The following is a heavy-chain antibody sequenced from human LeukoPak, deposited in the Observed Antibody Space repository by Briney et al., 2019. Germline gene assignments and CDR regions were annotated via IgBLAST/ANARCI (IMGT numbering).Heavy chain of an antibody. Sequence: GGSLRLSCAASGFTFSSYWMSWVRQAPGKGLEGVANIKQDGSEKYYVDSVKGRFTISRDNAKNSLYLQMNSLRAEDTAVYYCARSGGNPAAYFDYWGQGTLVTVSS. CDR2: IKQDGSEK. J-gene: IGHJ4*02. CDR1: GFTFSSYW. CDR3: ARSGGNPAAYFDY. D-gene: IGHD2-15*01. V-gene: IGHV3-7*01.